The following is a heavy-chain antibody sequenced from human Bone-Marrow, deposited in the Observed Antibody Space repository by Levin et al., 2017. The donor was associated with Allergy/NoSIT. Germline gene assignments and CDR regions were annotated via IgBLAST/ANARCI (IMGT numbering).Heavy chain of an antibody. D-gene: IGHD2-21*01. CDR3: ARGNPRGSHSQIYYYYGMDV. J-gene: IGHJ6*02. V-gene: IGHV3-33*01. CDR1: GFTFSSYG. CDR2: IWYDGSNK. Sequence: GESLKISCAASGFTFSSYGMHWVRQAPGKGLEWVAVIWYDGSNKYYADSVKGRFTISRDNSKNTLYLQMNSLRAEDTAVYYCARGNPRGSHSQIYYYYGMDVWGQGTTVTVSS.